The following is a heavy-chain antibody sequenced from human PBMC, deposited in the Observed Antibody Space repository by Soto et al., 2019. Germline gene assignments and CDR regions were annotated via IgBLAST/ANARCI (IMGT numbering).Heavy chain of an antibody. Sequence: QVQLVQSGAEVKKPGSSVKVSCKASGGTFSSYAISWVRQAPGQGLEWMGGIIPIFGTANYAQKFQGRVTITADESXXTXYXXLSSLRSEDTAVYYCARGDYYDSSGYYSLDTSFDYWGQGTLVTVSS. CDR1: GGTFSSYA. J-gene: IGHJ4*02. CDR2: IIPIFGTA. D-gene: IGHD3-22*01. V-gene: IGHV1-69*12. CDR3: ARGDYYDSSGYYSLDTSFDY.